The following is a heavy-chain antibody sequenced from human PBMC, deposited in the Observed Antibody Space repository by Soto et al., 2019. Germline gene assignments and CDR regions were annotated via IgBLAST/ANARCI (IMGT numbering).Heavy chain of an antibody. J-gene: IGHJ3*02. CDR3: ASKRLWFGELYVEDAFDI. D-gene: IGHD3-10*01. Sequence: TSETLSVTCTVSGGSISNYYWSWSRQPPGKGLEWIGYIYYSGDTNYNPSLESRVTISVDTSKNQFSLKLSSVTAADTAVYYCASKRLWFGELYVEDAFDIWGQGTMVTVSS. CDR1: GGSISNYY. V-gene: IGHV4-59*12. CDR2: IYYSGDT.